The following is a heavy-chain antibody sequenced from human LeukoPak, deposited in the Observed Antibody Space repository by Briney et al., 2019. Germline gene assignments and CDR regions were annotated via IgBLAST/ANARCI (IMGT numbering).Heavy chain of an antibody. V-gene: IGHV3-7*01. D-gene: IGHD1-14*01. J-gene: IGHJ3*01. Sequence: GGSLRLSCAASGFTLNSYLMSWVRQAPGRGLEWVANIKKDGSEESYLDSVKGRFTVSRDNAKNSLFLQMNSLRGEDTAVRYCARSNPNRNALDLWGQGTMVTISS. CDR2: IKKDGSEE. CDR3: ARSNPNRNALDL. CDR1: GFTLNSYL.